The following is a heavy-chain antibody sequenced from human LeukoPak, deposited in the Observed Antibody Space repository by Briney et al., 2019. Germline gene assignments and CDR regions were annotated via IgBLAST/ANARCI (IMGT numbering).Heavy chain of an antibody. V-gene: IGHV3-7*03. CDR2: IKQDGSEK. J-gene: IGHJ6*03. CDR3: AREYFMDV. Sequence: GGSLRLSCAASGFTFSNYWMSWVRQAPGKGLEWVANIKQDGSEKYYVDSVKGRFTISRDNAKNSLFLQMDSLRAEDTAVYYCAREYFMDVWGKGTTVTVSS. CDR1: GFTFSNYW.